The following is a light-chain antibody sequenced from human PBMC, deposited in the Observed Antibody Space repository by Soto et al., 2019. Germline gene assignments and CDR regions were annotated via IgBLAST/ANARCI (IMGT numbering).Light chain of an antibody. Sequence: QSALTQPASVSGSPGQSITISCTGTSSDVGGYNYVSWYQQHPGKAPKLMIYEVSNRPSGVSHRFSGSKSGNTASLTISGLQAEDEADHYCSSYKGNNTPYVFGTGTKVTVL. CDR2: EVS. CDR1: SSDVGGYNY. V-gene: IGLV2-14*01. J-gene: IGLJ1*01. CDR3: SSYKGNNTPYV.